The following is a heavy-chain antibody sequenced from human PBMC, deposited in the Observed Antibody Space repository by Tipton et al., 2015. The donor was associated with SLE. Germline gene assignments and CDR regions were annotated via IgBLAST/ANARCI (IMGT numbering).Heavy chain of an antibody. CDR2: IYYSGST. D-gene: IGHD3-10*01. CDR1: GGSISSSSYY. Sequence: TLSLTCTVSGGSISSSSYYWDWIRHPPGKGLEWIGSIYYSGSTYYNPSLKSRVTISVDTSKNQFSLKLSSVTAADTAVYYCARPDDSGSYAFDIWGQGTMVTVSS. V-gene: IGHV4-39*07. J-gene: IGHJ3*02. CDR3: ARPDDSGSYAFDI.